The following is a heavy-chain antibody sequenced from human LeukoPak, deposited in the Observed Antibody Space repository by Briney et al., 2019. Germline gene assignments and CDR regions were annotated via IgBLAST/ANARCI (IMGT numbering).Heavy chain of an antibody. CDR1: GGSISTGGYY. D-gene: IGHD3-3*01. V-gene: IGHV4-31*03. CDR2: IYYSGST. J-gene: IGHJ5*02. Sequence: SQTLSLTCTVSGGSISTGGYYWNCIRPHPGKGLEWIGYIYYSGSTHYHPSLRSRVTISIDTSKNQFSLKLSSVTAAVTAVYYCARAVFKRDTIFGVVVQRTNTWFDPWGQGTLVTVSS. CDR3: ARAVFKRDTIFGVVVQRTNTWFDP.